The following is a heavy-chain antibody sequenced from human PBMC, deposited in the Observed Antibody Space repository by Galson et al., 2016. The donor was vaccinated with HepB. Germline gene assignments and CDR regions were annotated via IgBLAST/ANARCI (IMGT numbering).Heavy chain of an antibody. CDR2: IHYSGST. V-gene: IGHV4-59*01. Sequence: CTVSGGSISNYYWTWIRRPPGKGLEWIGYIHYSGSTNYNPSLKSRVTISVDTSKNQFSLKLTSVTGADTAVYYCAKFAAGFFRGWFDPWGQGTPVTVSS. CDR1: GGSISNYY. J-gene: IGHJ5*02. D-gene: IGHD3-3*01. CDR3: AKFAAGFFRGWFDP.